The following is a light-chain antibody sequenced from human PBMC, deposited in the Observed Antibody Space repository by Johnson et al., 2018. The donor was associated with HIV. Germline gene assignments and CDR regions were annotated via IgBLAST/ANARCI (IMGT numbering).Light chain of an antibody. J-gene: IGLJ1*01. CDR1: SSNIGNNY. Sequence: QSVLTQPPSVSAAPGQKVTISCSGSSSNIGNNYVSWYQQLPGTAPQLLIYDNNKRPSGIPDRFSASRSGTSATLAITGLQTGDEADYYCGTWDSSLSAGGVFGTGTKVTVL. CDR2: DNN. CDR3: GTWDSSLSAGGV. V-gene: IGLV1-51*01.